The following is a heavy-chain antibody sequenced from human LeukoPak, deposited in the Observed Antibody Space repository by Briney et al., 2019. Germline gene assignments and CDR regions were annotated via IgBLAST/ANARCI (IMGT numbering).Heavy chain of an antibody. CDR1: GVSISSSNSY. D-gene: IGHD3-22*01. CDR3: ARTYDSSGYYTFDY. Sequence: SETLSLTCTVSGVSISSSNSYWGWIRQPPGKGLEWIGSIYYSGNTYYNASVKSRVTISIDSSKNQFSLMLSSVTAADTAVYYCARTYDSSGYYTFDYWGQGTLVTVSS. V-gene: IGHV4-39*07. CDR2: IYYSGNT. J-gene: IGHJ4*02.